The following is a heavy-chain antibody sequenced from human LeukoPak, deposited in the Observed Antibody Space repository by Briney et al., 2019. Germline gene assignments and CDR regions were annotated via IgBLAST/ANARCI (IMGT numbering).Heavy chain of an antibody. V-gene: IGHV4-34*01. Sequence: SDTLSLTCIVYGGPFSGYYWSWIRQSPGKGLEWMGEINQSGNTKYNPSLKSRVTISIDTSKHQFSLKVASVTAGGMAVYYCARARGWSSGHDYFYGMDVWGQGTTGTVSS. CDR2: INQSGNT. D-gene: IGHD1-26*01. CDR1: GGPFSGYY. CDR3: ARARGWSSGHDYFYGMDV. J-gene: IGHJ6*02.